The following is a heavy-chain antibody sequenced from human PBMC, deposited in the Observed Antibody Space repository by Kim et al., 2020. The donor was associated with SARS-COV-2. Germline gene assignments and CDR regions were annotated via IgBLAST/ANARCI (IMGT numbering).Heavy chain of an antibody. V-gene: IGHV3-43*01. CDR1: GFTFDDYT. CDR2: ISWDGGST. Sequence: GGSLRLSCAASGFTFDDYTMHWVRQAPGKGLEWVSLISWDGGSTYYADSVKGRFTISRDNSKNSLYLQMNSLRTEDTALYYCAKDKAYYYDSSSYGMDVWGQGTTVTVSS. CDR3: AKDKAYYYDSSSYGMDV. D-gene: IGHD3-22*01. J-gene: IGHJ6*02.